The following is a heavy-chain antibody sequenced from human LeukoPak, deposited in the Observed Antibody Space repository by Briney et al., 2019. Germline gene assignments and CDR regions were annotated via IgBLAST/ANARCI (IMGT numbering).Heavy chain of an antibody. V-gene: IGHV1-24*01. CDR1: AYTLTELS. J-gene: IGHJ6*02. CDR3: ATPSPYYDILTGYYSSRPYYGMDV. CDR2: FDPEDGET. D-gene: IGHD3-9*01. Sequence: ASVKVSCKVSAYTLTELSMHWVRQAPGKGLEGMGGFDPEDGETIYAQKFQGRVTMTEDTSTDTAYMELSSLRSEDTAVYYCATPSPYYDILTGYYSSRPYYGMDVWGQGTLVTVSS.